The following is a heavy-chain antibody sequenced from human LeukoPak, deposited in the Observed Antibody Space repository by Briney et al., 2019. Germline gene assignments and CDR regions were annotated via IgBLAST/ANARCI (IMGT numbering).Heavy chain of an antibody. CDR1: GYTFTSYG. CDR2: ISAYNGNT. V-gene: IGHV1-18*01. D-gene: IGHD6-13*01. CDR3: ARAYSSSWSLRPSYYYYMDV. Sequence: ASVKVSCKASGYTFTSYGISWVRQAPGQGLEWMGWISAYNGNTNYAQKLQGRVTMTTDTSTSTAYMELRSLRSDDTAVYYCARAYSSSWSLRPSYYYYMDVWGKGTTVTVSS. J-gene: IGHJ6*03.